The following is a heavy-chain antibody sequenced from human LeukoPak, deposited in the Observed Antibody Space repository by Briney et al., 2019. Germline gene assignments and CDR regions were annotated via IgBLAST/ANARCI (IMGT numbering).Heavy chain of an antibody. CDR1: GGIFSSYA. CDR2: IIPILGIA. CDR3: ARDLPPYYFDY. Sequence: SVKVSCKASGGIFSSYAVSWVRQAPGQGLEWMGRIIPILGIANYAQKFQGRVTITADKSTSTAYMDLSSLRSEDTAVYYCARDLPPYYFDYWGQGTLVTVSS. J-gene: IGHJ4*02. V-gene: IGHV1-69*04.